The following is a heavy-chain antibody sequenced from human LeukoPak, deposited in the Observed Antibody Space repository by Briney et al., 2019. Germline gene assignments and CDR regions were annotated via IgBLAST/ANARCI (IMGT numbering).Heavy chain of an antibody. CDR3: ARPRDGYNFGAFDI. J-gene: IGHJ3*02. CDR2: ISSNGGST. CDR1: GFTFSSYA. V-gene: IGHV3-64*01. D-gene: IGHD5-24*01. Sequence: PGGSLRLSCAASGFTFSSYAVHWVRQAPGKGLEYVSAISSNGGSTYYANSVKGRFTISRDNSKNTLYLQMGSLRAEDMAAYYCARPRDGYNFGAFDIWGQGTMVTVSS.